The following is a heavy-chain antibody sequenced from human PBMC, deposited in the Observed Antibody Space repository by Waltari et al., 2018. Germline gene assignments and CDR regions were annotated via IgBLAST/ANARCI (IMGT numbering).Heavy chain of an antibody. J-gene: IGHJ4*02. CDR2: INSGGST. V-gene: IGHV3-53*01. CDR1: GFTVSSNY. Sequence: EVQLVESGGGLIQPGGSLRLSCAASGFTVSSNYMSWVRQAPGKGLEWVSVINSGGSTYYADSVKGRFTISRDNSKNTLYLQMNSLRAEDTAVYYCARQYYDFWSGYAGTYYFDYWGQGTLVTVSS. CDR3: ARQYYDFWSGYAGTYYFDY. D-gene: IGHD3-3*01.